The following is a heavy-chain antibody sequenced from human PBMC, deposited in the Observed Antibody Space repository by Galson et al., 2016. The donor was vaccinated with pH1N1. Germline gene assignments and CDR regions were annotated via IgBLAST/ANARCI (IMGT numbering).Heavy chain of an antibody. CDR2: AYKSGATT. Sequence: SETLSLTCSVSGGSVTSANFNWNWIRQAPGKGLEWIGFAYKSGATTNQNPSLKSRVTISLDMSKNQLSLKLNSVTAADTAVYYCARDLYWSNYFTGAGTFEVWGQGTVVTVSS. J-gene: IGHJ3*01. CDR1: GGSVTSANFN. CDR3: ARDLYWSNYFTGAGTFEV. V-gene: IGHV4-61*01. D-gene: IGHD3-3*01.